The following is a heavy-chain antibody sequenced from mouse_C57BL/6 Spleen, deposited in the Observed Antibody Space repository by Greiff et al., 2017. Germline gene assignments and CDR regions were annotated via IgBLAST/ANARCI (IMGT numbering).Heavy chain of an antibody. Sequence: QVHVKQSGAELVRPGASVTLSCKASGYTFTDYEMHWVKQTPVHGLEWIGAIDPETGGTAYNQKFKGKAILTADKSSSTAYMEPRSLTSEDSAVYYCSLYYGSSWGYYAMDYWGQGTSVTVSS. CDR2: IDPETGGT. D-gene: IGHD1-1*01. CDR1: GYTFTDYE. CDR3: SLYYGSSWGYYAMDY. J-gene: IGHJ4*01. V-gene: IGHV1-15*01.